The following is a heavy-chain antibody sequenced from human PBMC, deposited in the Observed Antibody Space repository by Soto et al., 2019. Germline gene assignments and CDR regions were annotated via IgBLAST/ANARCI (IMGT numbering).Heavy chain of an antibody. Sequence: QLQLQESGSGLVKPSQTLSLTCAVSGGSISSVDHSWSWIRQPPGKGLEWVGYIFHSANTYYNPSLKSRVTISGDRSKNHVSLRLSAVTAADTAGYYCARGIGVVGRQLYLDSWGQGTLVTVSS. J-gene: IGHJ4*02. CDR2: IFHSANT. V-gene: IGHV4-30-2*01. CDR1: GGSISSVDHS. CDR3: ARGIGVVGRQLYLDS. D-gene: IGHD3-3*01.